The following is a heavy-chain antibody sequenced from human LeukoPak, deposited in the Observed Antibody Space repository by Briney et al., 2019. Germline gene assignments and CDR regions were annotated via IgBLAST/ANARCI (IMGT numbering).Heavy chain of an antibody. CDR2: INAYNGNA. CDR3: ARSPSVGPTRVDF. Sequence: GASVNVSCKASGYTFTNYGLSWVRQAPGQGLEWMGWINAYNGNANYAQKVQGRVTMTTDTSTNTVYMELRSLRSDDTAMYYCARSPSVGPTRVDFWGQGTLVTVSS. CDR1: GYTFTNYG. J-gene: IGHJ4*02. V-gene: IGHV1-18*01. D-gene: IGHD1-26*01.